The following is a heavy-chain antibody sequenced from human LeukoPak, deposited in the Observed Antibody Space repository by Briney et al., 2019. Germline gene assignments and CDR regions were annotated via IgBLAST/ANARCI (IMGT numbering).Heavy chain of an antibody. D-gene: IGHD2/OR15-2a*01. Sequence: SVKGRFPVSRDNGKKSLYLQMNSLRAEDTAIYYCARDYQYGYSTNFYHLAQIDYWGQGTLVTVSS. V-gene: IGHV3-21*01. J-gene: IGHJ4*02. CDR3: ARDYQYGYSTNFYHLAQIDY.